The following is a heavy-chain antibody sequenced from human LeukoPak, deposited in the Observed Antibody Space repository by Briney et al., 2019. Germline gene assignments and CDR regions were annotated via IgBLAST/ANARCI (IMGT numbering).Heavy chain of an antibody. CDR1: GGSISSYY. J-gene: IGHJ4*02. Sequence: SETLSLTCTVSGGSISSYYWSWIRQPPGKGLEWIGYIYYSGSTNYNPSLKSRVTISVDTSKNQFSLKLSSVTAADTAVYYCARVHTVPSPHDYWGQGTLVTVSS. D-gene: IGHD4-17*01. CDR3: ARVHTVPSPHDY. V-gene: IGHV4-59*01. CDR2: IYYSGST.